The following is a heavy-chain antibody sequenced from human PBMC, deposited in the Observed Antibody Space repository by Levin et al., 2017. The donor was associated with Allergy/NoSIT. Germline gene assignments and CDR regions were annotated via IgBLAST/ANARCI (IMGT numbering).Heavy chain of an antibody. Sequence: SETLSLTCTVSGGSISSGGYYWSWIRQHPGKGLELIGNIHYSGSTNYNPSLRSRVTISVETSKNQFSLKLSSVTAADTAVYYCAREPYGSGMFDLWGRGTLVTVSS. CDR2: IHYSGST. V-gene: IGHV4-31*03. CDR1: GGSISSGGYY. CDR3: AREPYGSGMFDL. J-gene: IGHJ2*01. D-gene: IGHD3-10*01.